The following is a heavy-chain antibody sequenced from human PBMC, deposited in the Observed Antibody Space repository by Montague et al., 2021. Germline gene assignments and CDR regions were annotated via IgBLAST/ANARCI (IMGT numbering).Heavy chain of an antibody. CDR2: INHRGTT. V-gene: IGHV4-34*01. CDR3: ARERDRYDYMDI. J-gene: IGHJ6*03. CDR1: GGSFSGYY. Sequence: SETLSLTCAVYGGSFSGYYWSWIRQPPGRGLEWIGEINHRGTTSYNPSLKSRVTLSEDTSRNQFSLKLNSVTAADTAVYYCARERDRYDYMDIWGKGTTITVSS.